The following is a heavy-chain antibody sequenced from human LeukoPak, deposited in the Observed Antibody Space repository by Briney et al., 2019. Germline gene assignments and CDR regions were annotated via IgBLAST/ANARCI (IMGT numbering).Heavy chain of an antibody. D-gene: IGHD1-26*01. J-gene: IGHJ4*02. Sequence: GGSLRLSCAASGFTVRSNYMSWVRQAPGKGLERVSAISGSGGSTYYADSVKGRFTISRDNSKNTLYLQMNSLRAEDTAVYYCAKDMAVGATNGFDYWGQGTLVTVSS. V-gene: IGHV3-23*01. CDR2: ISGSGGST. CDR1: GFTVRSNY. CDR3: AKDMAVGATNGFDY.